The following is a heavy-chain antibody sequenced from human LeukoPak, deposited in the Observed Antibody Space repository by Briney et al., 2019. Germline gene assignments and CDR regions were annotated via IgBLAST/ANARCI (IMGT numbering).Heavy chain of an antibody. D-gene: IGHD3-3*01. CDR2: INWNGGST. Sequence: GGSLRLSCAASGFTFDDYGMDWVRQAPGKGLEWVSGINWNGGSTSYADSVKGRFTISRDNAKNSLYLQMNSLRAEDTAVYYCARLREIPVFGVVTKSTSYFDYWGQGTLVTVSS. CDR1: GFTFDDYG. J-gene: IGHJ4*02. V-gene: IGHV3-20*04. CDR3: ARLREIPVFGVVTKSTSYFDY.